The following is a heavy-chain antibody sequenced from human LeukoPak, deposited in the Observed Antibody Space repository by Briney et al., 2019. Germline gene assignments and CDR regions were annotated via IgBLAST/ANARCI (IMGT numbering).Heavy chain of an antibody. V-gene: IGHV3-23*01. CDR3: AKDNFGLVPYCFDS. Sequence: GGSLRLSCVASGFTFTDYAMSWVRQAPGEGLEWVSSIGGGGFNTHYADSVKGRFSISRDTSTNTLYLEMNSLRADDSALYYCAKDNFGLVPYCFDSWGQGTLVTVSS. J-gene: IGHJ4*02. CDR1: GFTFTDYA. D-gene: IGHD2-21*01. CDR2: IGGGGFNT.